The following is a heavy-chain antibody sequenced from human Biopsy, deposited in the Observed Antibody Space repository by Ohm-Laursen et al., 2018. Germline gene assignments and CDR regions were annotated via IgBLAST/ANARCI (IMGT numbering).Heavy chain of an antibody. V-gene: IGHV3-23*01. Sequence: SLRLSCAASGFTFSSYAVSWVRQAPGKGLEWVSVISGSGASTDSADSVKGRFTISRDNSKNTLYLQMNSLRAEDTAVYYCARRGWGPGSSPFDYWGQGTLVTVSS. J-gene: IGHJ4*02. D-gene: IGHD3-10*01. CDR1: GFTFSSYA. CDR2: ISGSGAST. CDR3: ARRGWGPGSSPFDY.